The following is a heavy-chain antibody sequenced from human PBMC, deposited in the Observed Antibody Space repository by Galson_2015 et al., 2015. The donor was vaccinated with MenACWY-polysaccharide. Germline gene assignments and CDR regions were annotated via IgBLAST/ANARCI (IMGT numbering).Heavy chain of an antibody. D-gene: IGHD3-22*01. J-gene: IGHJ4*02. Sequence: SLRLSCAASGFTFGNHWMHWVRHAPGEGRVWVSRNNNDATIIKHADSVKGRFTISRDNAKKKLYLEMHSLRAEDTAVYFCARDRVDGRVIEAHTMFDYWGQGVLVTVSS. CDR2: NNNDATII. CDR3: ARDRVDGRVIEAHTMFDY. CDR1: GFTFGNHW. V-gene: IGHV3-74*01.